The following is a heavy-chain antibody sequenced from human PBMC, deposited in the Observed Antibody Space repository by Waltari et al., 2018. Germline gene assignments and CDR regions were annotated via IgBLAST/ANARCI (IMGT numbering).Heavy chain of an antibody. CDR3: TTVTPNYDILTGYYPYYYMDV. J-gene: IGHJ6*03. Sequence: VQLQESGPGLVKPSETLSLTCTVSGGSISSYYWSWIRQPPGKGLEWVGRIKSKTDGGTTDDAAPVKGRFTISRDDSKNTLYLQMNSLKTEDTAVYYCTTVTPNYDILTGYYPYYYMDVWGKGTTVTVSS. CDR2: IKSKTDGGTT. D-gene: IGHD3-9*01. CDR1: GGSISSYY. V-gene: IGHV3-15*01.